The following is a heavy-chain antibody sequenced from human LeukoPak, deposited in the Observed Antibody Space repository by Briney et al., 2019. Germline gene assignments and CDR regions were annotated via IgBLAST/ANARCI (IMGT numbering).Heavy chain of an antibody. J-gene: IGHJ4*02. CDR1: GFSLSTYA. Sequence: GRSLRLSCAASGFSLSTYAMQWVRQAPGKGLDWVAVISNDGSKTYYADSVKGRFTISRDNSKNTLYLQMNGLRTEDTALYYCAKDDGPYTSTWYSVGLIDYWGRGTLVTVSS. CDR2: ISNDGSKT. V-gene: IGHV3-30*18. D-gene: IGHD6-13*01. CDR3: AKDDGPYTSTWYSVGLIDY.